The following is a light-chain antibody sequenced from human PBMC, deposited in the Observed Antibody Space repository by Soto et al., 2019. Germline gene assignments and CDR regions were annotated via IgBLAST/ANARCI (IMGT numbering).Light chain of an antibody. CDR3: QQRSNWPPVIFT. Sequence: EIVLTQSPATLSLSPGERATLSCRASQSVSSYLAWYQQKPGQAPRLLIYDASNRATGIPARFSGSGSGTDFTLTISSLEPEDFAVYDCQQRSNWPPVIFTFGPGTKVDIK. J-gene: IGKJ3*01. CDR1: QSVSSY. V-gene: IGKV3-11*01. CDR2: DAS.